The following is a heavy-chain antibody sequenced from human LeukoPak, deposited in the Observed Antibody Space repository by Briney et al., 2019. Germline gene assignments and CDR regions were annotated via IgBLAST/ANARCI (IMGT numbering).Heavy chain of an antibody. CDR2: IYYSGST. V-gene: IGHV4-59*01. CDR3: ARGALLWLN. CDR1: GGSISSFY. J-gene: IGHJ4*02. D-gene: IGHD6-19*01. Sequence: SETLSLTCTVSGGSISSFYLSWIRQPPGKGLERIGYIYYSGSTNYNPSLKSRVTISVDTSKNQFSLKLSSVTAADTDVYYCARGALLWLNWGQGTLVTVSS.